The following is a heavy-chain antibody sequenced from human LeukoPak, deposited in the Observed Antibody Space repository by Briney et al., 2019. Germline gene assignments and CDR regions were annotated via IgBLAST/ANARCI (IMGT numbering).Heavy chain of an antibody. V-gene: IGHV3-74*01. CDR2: INTDGSST. Sequence: PGGSLRLSCAASGFTFSSYWMHWVRQAPGKGLVWVSRINTDGSSTSYADSVKGRFTISRDNAKNTLYLQMNSLRAEDTAVYYCAREAKVGGALQYWGQGTLVTVSS. CDR3: AREAKVGGALQY. J-gene: IGHJ4*02. CDR1: GFTFSSYW. D-gene: IGHD1-26*01.